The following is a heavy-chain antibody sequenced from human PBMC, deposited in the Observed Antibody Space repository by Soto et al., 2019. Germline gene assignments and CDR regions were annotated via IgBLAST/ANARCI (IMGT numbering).Heavy chain of an antibody. CDR2: IYHSGTT. CDR3: ATRPPGGPYRGVFDY. D-gene: IGHD3-10*01. J-gene: IGHJ4*02. CDR1: GGSISSGDYS. V-gene: IGHV4-61*08. Sequence: SDTLSLTCTVSGGSISSGDYSWSWIRQPPGKGLEWIGYIYHSGTTNYNPSLESRVTISVDTSKNQFSLKLSAVTTADTAVYYCATRPPGGPYRGVFDYWSQGTLVTVSS.